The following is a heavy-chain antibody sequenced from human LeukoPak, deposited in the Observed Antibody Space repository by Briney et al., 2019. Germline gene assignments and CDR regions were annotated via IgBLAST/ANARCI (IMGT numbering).Heavy chain of an antibody. CDR2: ISYDGSNK. J-gene: IGHJ3*02. V-gene: IGHV3-30-3*01. Sequence: VQPGRSLRLSCAASGFTFSSYAMHWVRQAPGKGLERVAVISYDGSNKYYADSVKGRFTISRDNSKNTLYLQMNSLRAEDTAVYYCARDHPIAAAGTTDAFDIWGQGTMVTVSS. CDR1: GFTFSSYA. CDR3: ARDHPIAAAGTTDAFDI. D-gene: IGHD6-13*01.